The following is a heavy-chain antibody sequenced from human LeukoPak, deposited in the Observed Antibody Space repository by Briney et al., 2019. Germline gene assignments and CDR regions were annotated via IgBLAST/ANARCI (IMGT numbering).Heavy chain of an antibody. CDR1: GYSFTTYW. J-gene: IGHJ4*02. CDR2: IYPGDSDT. D-gene: IGHD2-15*01. V-gene: IGHV5-51*01. Sequence: GESLKISCKGSGYSFTTYWIGWVRQMPGKGLEWMGIIYPGDSDTKYSPSFQGQVTISSDKSINTAYLQWNSLKASDSAMYYCARFEIGSHGRQFDYWGLGTLVTVSS. CDR3: ARFEIGSHGRQFDY.